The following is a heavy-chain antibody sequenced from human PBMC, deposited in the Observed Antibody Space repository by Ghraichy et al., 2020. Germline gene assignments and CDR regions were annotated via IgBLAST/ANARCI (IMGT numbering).Heavy chain of an antibody. J-gene: IGHJ6*02. D-gene: IGHD3-10*01. Sequence: GGSLRLSCAISGFTFSSYGMHWVRQAPGKGLEWVAVISFDGSYTYYADSVKGRFTISRDNSKNTVYLQMNSLRAEDTAVYYCTRGADQYYYYGLDVWGQGPTVTVSS. CDR3: TRGADQYYYYGLDV. CDR1: GFTFSSYG. V-gene: IGHV3-30*03. CDR2: ISFDGSYT.